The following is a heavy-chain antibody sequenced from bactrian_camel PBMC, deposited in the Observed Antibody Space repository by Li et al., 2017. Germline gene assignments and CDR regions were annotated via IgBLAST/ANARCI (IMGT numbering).Heavy chain of an antibody. CDR3: AEGAGGNCLTRFVY. Sequence: ESGGGSVQAGGSLRLSCTTSGYTSSNTCMGWFRQAPRKERERVATFYTNTGTITLSDSVKGRFTISKDNAKNTLYLQMDSLKPEDTAMYYCAEGAGGNCLTRFVYWGQGTQVTVS. D-gene: IGHD2*01. V-gene: IGHV3S41*01. J-gene: IGHJ6*01. CDR1: GYTSSNTC. CDR2: FYTNTGTI.